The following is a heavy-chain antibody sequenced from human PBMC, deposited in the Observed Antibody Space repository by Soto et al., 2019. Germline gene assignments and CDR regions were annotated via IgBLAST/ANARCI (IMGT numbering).Heavy chain of an antibody. Sequence: GESLKISCKGSGYSFTSYWIGWVRQMPGKGLEWMGIIYPGDSDTRYSPSFQGQVTISADKSISTAYLPWSSLKASDTAMYYCASSMVRGVHWFDYWGQGTLVTVSS. J-gene: IGHJ4*02. CDR2: IYPGDSDT. CDR1: GYSFTSYW. V-gene: IGHV5-51*01. D-gene: IGHD3-10*01. CDR3: ASSMVRGVHWFDY.